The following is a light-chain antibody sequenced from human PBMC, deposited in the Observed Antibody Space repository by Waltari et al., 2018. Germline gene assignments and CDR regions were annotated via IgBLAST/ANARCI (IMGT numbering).Light chain of an antibody. CDR3: SSFTDTSTWV. Sequence: QSALTQPASVSGSPGQSITISCTGTRSDVGCSTSVSWYQLHPGKVPKLIIYEVSNRPPGVSNRLSGSKSGNTASLTISGLQAEDEADYYCSSFTDTSTWVFGGGTKVTVL. CDR2: EVS. CDR1: RSDVGCSTS. V-gene: IGLV2-14*01. J-gene: IGLJ2*01.